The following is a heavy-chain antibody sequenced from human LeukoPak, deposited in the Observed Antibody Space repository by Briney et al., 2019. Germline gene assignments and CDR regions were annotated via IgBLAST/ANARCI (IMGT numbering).Heavy chain of an antibody. Sequence: ASVKVSCKASGGTFSSYAISWVRQAPGQGLEWMGGIIPIFGTANYAQKFQGRVTITADESTSTAYMELSSLRSEDTAVYYCARATQYCSSTSCSYFDYWGQGTLVTVSS. CDR1: GGTFSSYA. J-gene: IGHJ4*02. CDR3: ARATQYCSSTSCSYFDY. D-gene: IGHD2-2*01. V-gene: IGHV1-69*13. CDR2: IIPIFGTA.